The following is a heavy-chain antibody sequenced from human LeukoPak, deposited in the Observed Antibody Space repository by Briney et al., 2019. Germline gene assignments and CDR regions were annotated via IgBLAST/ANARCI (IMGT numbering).Heavy chain of an antibody. CDR3: ARSPEFGIAAAGTILGY. CDR2: IYYSGST. CDR1: GGSISSYY. D-gene: IGHD6-13*01. J-gene: IGHJ4*02. V-gene: IGHV4-59*01. Sequence: SETLSLTCTVSGGSISSYYWSWIRQPPGKGLEWIGYIYYSGSTNYNPSLKSRVTISVDTSKNQFSLKLSSVTAADTAVYYCARSPEFGIAAAGTILGYWGQGALVTVSS.